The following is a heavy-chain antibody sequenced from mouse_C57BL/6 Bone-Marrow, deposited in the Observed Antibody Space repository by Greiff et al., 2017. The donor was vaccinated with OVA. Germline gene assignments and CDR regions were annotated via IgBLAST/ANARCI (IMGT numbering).Heavy chain of an antibody. CDR3: ARRELPWFAY. CDR2: ISSGSSTI. J-gene: IGHJ3*01. D-gene: IGHD1-3*01. CDR1: GFTFSDYG. Sequence: EVKLVESGGGLVKPGGSLKLSCAASGFTFSDYGMHWVRQAPEKGLEWVAYISSGSSTIYYADTVKGRFTISRDNAKNTLFLQMTSLRAEDTAMYYCARRELPWFAYWGQGTLVTVSA. V-gene: IGHV5-17*01.